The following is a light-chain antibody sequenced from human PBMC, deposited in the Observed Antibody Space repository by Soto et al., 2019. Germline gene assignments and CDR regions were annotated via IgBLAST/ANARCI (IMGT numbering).Light chain of an antibody. Sequence: EIVLTQSPGALSLSPGERATLSCGASQSVSSSYLAWYQQTPGQAPRLLIYGASTRATGIPDRFSGSGSGTDFTLTISRLEPEDFAVYYCQQDGSSPRTFGQGTKVEIK. J-gene: IGKJ1*01. CDR1: QSVSSSY. CDR3: QQDGSSPRT. V-gene: IGKV3-20*01. CDR2: GAS.